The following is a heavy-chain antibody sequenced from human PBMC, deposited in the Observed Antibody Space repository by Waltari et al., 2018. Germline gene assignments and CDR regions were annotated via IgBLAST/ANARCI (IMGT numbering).Heavy chain of an antibody. CDR3: AVGGLWSSPQSGGMDV. Sequence: QVQLVQSGAEVKKPGSSVKVSCKASGGTFSSYAISWVRQAPGQGLEWRGGIIPIFGTANYAQKFQGRVTITADESTSTADMELSSLRSEDTAVYYCAVGGLWSSPQSGGMDVWGQGTTVTVSS. CDR1: GGTFSSYA. D-gene: IGHD3-10*01. V-gene: IGHV1-69*13. CDR2: IIPIFGTA. J-gene: IGHJ6*02.